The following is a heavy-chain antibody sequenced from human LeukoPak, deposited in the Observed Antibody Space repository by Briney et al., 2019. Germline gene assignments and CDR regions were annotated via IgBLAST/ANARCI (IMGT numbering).Heavy chain of an antibody. D-gene: IGHD1-26*01. CDR3: AKRLSSGSYFAAFDY. V-gene: IGHV3-23*01. CDR2: ISGSGGTT. Sequence: GGSLRLSCVASGFNFSIYAMSWVRQAPGKGLEWVSTISGSGGTTYHAHSVKGRFTISIDNSKNTLYVQMNSLRAEDTAIYYSAKRLSSGSYFAAFDYWGQGTLVTVSS. CDR1: GFNFSIYA. J-gene: IGHJ4*02.